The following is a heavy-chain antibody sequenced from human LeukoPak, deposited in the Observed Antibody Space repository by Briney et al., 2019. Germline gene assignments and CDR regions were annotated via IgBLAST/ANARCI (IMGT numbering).Heavy chain of an antibody. D-gene: IGHD1-26*01. CDR1: GITFSDYY. CDR2: ISSRGTTI. Sequence: GGSLRLSCAASGITFSDYYMSWIRQAPGKGLEWISYISSRGTTIYYADSVKGRFTISRDNSKNTLYLQMNSLRAEDTAVYYCAREGTIVGATKPQGDAFDIWGQGTMVTVSS. V-gene: IGHV3-11*01. CDR3: AREGTIVGATKPQGDAFDI. J-gene: IGHJ3*02.